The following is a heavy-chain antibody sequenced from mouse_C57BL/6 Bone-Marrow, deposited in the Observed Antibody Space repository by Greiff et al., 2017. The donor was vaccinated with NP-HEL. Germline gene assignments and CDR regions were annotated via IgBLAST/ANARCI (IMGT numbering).Heavy chain of an antibody. D-gene: IGHD1-1*01. CDR1: GFSLTSYG. CDR3: ARRYYGSTFYAMDY. V-gene: IGHV2-2*01. CDR2: IWSGGST. J-gene: IGHJ4*01. Sequence: VKVVESGPGLVQPSQSLSITCTVSGFSLTSYGVHWVRQSPGKGLEWLGVIWSGGSTDYNAAFISRLSISKDNSKSQVFFKMNSLQADDTAIYYCARRYYGSTFYAMDYWGQGTSVTVSS.